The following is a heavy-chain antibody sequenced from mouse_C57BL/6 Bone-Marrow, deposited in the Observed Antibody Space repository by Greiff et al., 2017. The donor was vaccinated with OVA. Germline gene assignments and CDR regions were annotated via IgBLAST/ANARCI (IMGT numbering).Heavy chain of an antibody. Sequence: QVQLQQSGAELARPGASVKMSCKASGYTFTSYTMHWVKQRPGQGLEWIGYINPSSGYTKYNQKFKDKATLTADKSSSPAYMQLTSLTSEDSAVYYCARLYDYDDGYAMDYWGQGTSVTVSS. CDR2: INPSSGYT. CDR3: ARLYDYDDGYAMDY. J-gene: IGHJ4*01. CDR1: GYTFTSYT. V-gene: IGHV1-4*01. D-gene: IGHD2-4*01.